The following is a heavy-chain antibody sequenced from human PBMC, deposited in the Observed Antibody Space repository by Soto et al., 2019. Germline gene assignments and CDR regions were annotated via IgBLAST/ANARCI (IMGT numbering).Heavy chain of an antibody. CDR1: GYTFTSHS. J-gene: IGHJ5*02. CDR2: ISAYNGYT. D-gene: IGHD3-10*01. V-gene: IGHV1-18*04. Sequence: QVQLVQSGAEVKKPGASVKVSCKASGYTFTSHSIIWVRRAPGEGLEWVGWISAYNGYTNSAENFQGRVTMTTDASTNTAYMELRSLRSDDTAVYYCARVGYYYCSGSYVFDPWGQGTLVTVSS. CDR3: ARVGYYYCSGSYVFDP.